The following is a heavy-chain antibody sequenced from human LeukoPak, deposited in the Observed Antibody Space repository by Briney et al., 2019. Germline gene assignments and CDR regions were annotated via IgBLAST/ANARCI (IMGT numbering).Heavy chain of an antibody. CDR1: GGSISSSSYY. V-gene: IGHV4-39*07. CDR3: ARDLTTGGDQFDY. CDR2: IYYSGST. J-gene: IGHJ4*02. D-gene: IGHD1/OR15-1a*01. Sequence: SETLSLTCTVSGGSISSSSYYWGWIRQPPGKGLEWIGSIYYSGSTYYNPSLKSRVTISVDTSKNQFSLKLSSVTAADTAVYYCARDLTTGGDQFDYWGQGTLVTVSS.